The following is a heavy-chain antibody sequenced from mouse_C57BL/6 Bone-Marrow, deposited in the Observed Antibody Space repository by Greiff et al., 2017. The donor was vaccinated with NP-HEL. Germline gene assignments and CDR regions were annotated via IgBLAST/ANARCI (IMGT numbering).Heavy chain of an antibody. Sequence: QVQLQQPGAELVRPGTSVKLSCKASGYTFTSYWMHWVKQRPGQGLEWIGVIDPSDSYTTYNQKFKGKATLTVDTSSSTAYMQRSSLTSEDSAVYYCARSGLDLLWRDYWGQGTTLTVSS. CDR3: ARSGLDLLWRDY. CDR1: GYTFTSYW. J-gene: IGHJ2*01. D-gene: IGHD2-1*01. V-gene: IGHV1-59*01. CDR2: IDPSDSYT.